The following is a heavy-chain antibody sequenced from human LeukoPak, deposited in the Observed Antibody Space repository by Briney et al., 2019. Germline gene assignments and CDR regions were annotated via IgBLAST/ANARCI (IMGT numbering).Heavy chain of an antibody. J-gene: IGHJ6*03. CDR3: ARLIGGDHYIDV. CDR2: IIPIFGTA. CDR1: GGTFSSYA. Sequence: SVKVSCKASGGTFSSYAISWVRQAPGQGREWMGGIIPIFGTANYAQKFQGRVTITTDESTSTAYMELSSLRSEDTAVYYCARLIGGDHYIDVWGKGTTVTVSS. D-gene: IGHD3-10*01. V-gene: IGHV1-69*05.